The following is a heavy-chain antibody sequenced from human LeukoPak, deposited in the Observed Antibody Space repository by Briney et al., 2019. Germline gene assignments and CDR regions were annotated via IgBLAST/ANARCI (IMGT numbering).Heavy chain of an antibody. Sequence: KTSETLSLTCTVSGGSISSSSYYWGWIRQPPGKGLEWIGSIYYSGSTYYNPSLKSRVTISVDTSKNQFSLKLSSVTAADTAVYYCASSGAFRGAPVGYWGQGTLVTVSS. J-gene: IGHJ4*02. CDR3: ASSGAFRGAPVGY. V-gene: IGHV4-39*01. D-gene: IGHD1-26*01. CDR2: IYYSGST. CDR1: GGSISSSSYY.